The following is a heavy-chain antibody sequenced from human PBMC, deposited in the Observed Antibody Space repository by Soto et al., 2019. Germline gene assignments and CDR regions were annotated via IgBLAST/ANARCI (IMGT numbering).Heavy chain of an antibody. CDR1: GGSISSGGYY. D-gene: IGHD2-2*01. V-gene: IGHV4-31*03. Sequence: PSETLSLTCTVSGGSISSGGYYWSWIRQHPGKGLEWIGYIYYSGSTYYNPSLKSRVTISVDTSKNQFSLKLSSVTAADTAVYYCARGGIVVVPAAYYFDYWGQGTLVTVSS. CDR2: IYYSGST. CDR3: ARGGIVVVPAAYYFDY. J-gene: IGHJ4*02.